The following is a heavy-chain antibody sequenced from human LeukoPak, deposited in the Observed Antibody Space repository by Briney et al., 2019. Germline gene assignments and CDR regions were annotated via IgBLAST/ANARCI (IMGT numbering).Heavy chain of an antibody. CDR1: GFTFSDYY. J-gene: IGHJ4*02. V-gene: IGHV3-11*01. CDR2: ISSSGTTI. CDR3: ARDPLGYSGYNYDDY. Sequence: GGSLRLSCAASGFTFSDYYMSCILQAPGKGLEWFSYISSSGTTIYYAGSVRGRFTISRDNAKNSLYLQMNSLRAEDTAVYYCARDPLGYSGYNYDDYWGQGTLVTVSS. D-gene: IGHD5-12*01.